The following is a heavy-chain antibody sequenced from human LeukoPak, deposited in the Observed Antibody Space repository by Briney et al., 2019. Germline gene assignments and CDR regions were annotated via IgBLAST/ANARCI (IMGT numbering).Heavy chain of an antibody. CDR2: IYTSGST. CDR3: ARGWYYDSSGYYYGFHNYYYYMDV. Sequence: SETLSLTCTVSGGSISSYYWSWIRQPAGKGLEWIGRIYTSGSTNYNPSLKSRVTISVDTSKNQFSLTLSSVTAADTAVYYCARGWYYDSSGYYYGFHNYYYYMDVWGKGTTVTISS. V-gene: IGHV4-4*07. J-gene: IGHJ6*03. CDR1: GGSISSYY. D-gene: IGHD3-22*01.